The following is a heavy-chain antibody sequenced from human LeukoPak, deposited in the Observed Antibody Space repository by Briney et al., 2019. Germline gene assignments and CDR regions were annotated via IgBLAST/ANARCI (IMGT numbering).Heavy chain of an antibody. D-gene: IGHD4-17*01. CDR3: AKIPGNTVTWLTVDY. CDR2: ISGSGGGDST. CDR1: GFTFSIYA. V-gene: IGHV3-23*01. Sequence: PGGSLRLSCAASGFTFSIYAMSWVRQAPGKGLEWVSSISGSGGGDSTYYADSVKGRFTVSRDSSKNTLYLQMNRLRAEDTAVYYCAKIPGNTVTWLTVDYWGQGTLVTVSS. J-gene: IGHJ4*02.